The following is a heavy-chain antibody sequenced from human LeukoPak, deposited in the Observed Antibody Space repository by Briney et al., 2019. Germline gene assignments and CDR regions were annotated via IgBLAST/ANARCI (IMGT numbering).Heavy chain of an antibody. CDR3: ARAERDSSSSAFDH. D-gene: IGHD6-6*01. J-gene: IGHJ4*02. V-gene: IGHV1-8*03. CDR1: GYTFTSYD. CDR2: MNPNSGHT. Sequence: ASVKVSCKASGYTFTSYDINWVRQATGQGLQWMGWMNPNSGHTGYAQNFQGRVTISRDTSTSTVDMELSSLTSDDTAMYFCARAERDSSSSAFDHWGQGTLVTVSS.